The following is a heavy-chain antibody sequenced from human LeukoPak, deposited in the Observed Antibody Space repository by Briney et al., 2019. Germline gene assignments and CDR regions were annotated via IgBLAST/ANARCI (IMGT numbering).Heavy chain of an antibody. CDR2: INHSGST. J-gene: IGHJ4*02. V-gene: IGHV4-34*01. D-gene: IGHD3-22*01. CDR3: ARGRRNYYDSTDLRY. Sequence: KPSETLSLTCAVYGGSFSGYYWSWLRQPPGKGLEWIGEINHSGSTNYNPSLKSRVTISVDTSKNQFSLKLSSVTAADTAVYYCARGRRNYYDSTDLRYWGQGTLVTVSS. CDR1: GGSFSGYY.